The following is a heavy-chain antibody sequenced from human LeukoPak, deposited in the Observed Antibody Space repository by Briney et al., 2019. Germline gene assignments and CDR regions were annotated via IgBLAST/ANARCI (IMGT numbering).Heavy chain of an antibody. CDR2: ISHRGST. J-gene: IGHJ5*02. CDR1: GYSISSAYY. Sequence: SETLSLTCSVSGYSISSAYYWGWIRQPPGKGLEWIGSISHRGSTYYTPSLRSRVTISLDTSKNQFSLNLNSVTAADTAVYYCARAIDSGSDTWGQGTLVTVSS. V-gene: IGHV4-38-2*02. D-gene: IGHD5-12*01. CDR3: ARAIDSGSDT.